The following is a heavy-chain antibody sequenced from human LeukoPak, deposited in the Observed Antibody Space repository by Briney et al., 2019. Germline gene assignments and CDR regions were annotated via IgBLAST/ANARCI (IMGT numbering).Heavy chain of an antibody. Sequence: ASVKVSCTASGYTFTSYYMHWVRQAPGQGLEWMGIINPSGGSTSYAQKFQGRVTMTRDTSTSTVYMELSSLRSEDTAVYYCARVRDTPRGSIHYDSSGYRYYYYGMDVWGQGTTVTVSS. CDR2: INPSGGST. D-gene: IGHD3-22*01. CDR1: GYTFTSYY. J-gene: IGHJ6*02. CDR3: ARVRDTPRGSIHYDSSGYRYYYYGMDV. V-gene: IGHV1-46*01.